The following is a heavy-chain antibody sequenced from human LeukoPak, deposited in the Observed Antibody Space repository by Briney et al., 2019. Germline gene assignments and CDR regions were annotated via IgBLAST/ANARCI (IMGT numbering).Heavy chain of an antibody. CDR1: GFTFSSYA. CDR3: AKEFTANWYNWLDP. V-gene: IGHV3-64*01. Sequence: PGGSLRLSCAASGFTFSSYAMHWVRQAPGKGLEYVSAISSNGGSTYYENSVKGRFTISRDNSKNALYLQMNSLRAEDTAIYYCAKEFTANWYNWLDPWGQGTLVTVSS. J-gene: IGHJ5*02. D-gene: IGHD1-1*01. CDR2: ISSNGGST.